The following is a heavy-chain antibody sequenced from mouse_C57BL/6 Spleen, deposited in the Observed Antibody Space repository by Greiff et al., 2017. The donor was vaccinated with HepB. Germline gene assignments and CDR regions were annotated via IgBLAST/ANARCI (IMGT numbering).Heavy chain of an antibody. CDR2: INPYNGGT. D-gene: IGHD1-1*01. J-gene: IGHJ2*01. CDR1: GYTFTDYY. V-gene: IGHV1-19*01. CDR3: AREGLITTVVADY. Sequence: VQLQQSGPVLVKPGASVKMSCKASGYTFTDYYMNWVKQSHGKSLEWIGVINPYNGGTSYNQKFKGKATLTVDKSSSTAYMELNSLTSEDSAVYYCAREGLITTVVADYWGQGTTLTVSS.